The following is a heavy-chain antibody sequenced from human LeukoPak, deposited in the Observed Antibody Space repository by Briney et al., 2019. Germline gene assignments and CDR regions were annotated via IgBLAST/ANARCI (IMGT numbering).Heavy chain of an antibody. CDR3: AKITMVRGGGGYFDY. D-gene: IGHD3-10*01. CDR1: GFTFSSYA. V-gene: IGHV3-23*01. Sequence: GGSLRLSCAASGFTFSSYAMSWVRQAPGKGLEWVSAISGSGGSTYYADSVKGRFTISRDNPKNTLYLQINSLRAEETAVYSSAKITMVRGGGGYFDYWGQGTLVTVSS. CDR2: ISGSGGST. J-gene: IGHJ4*02.